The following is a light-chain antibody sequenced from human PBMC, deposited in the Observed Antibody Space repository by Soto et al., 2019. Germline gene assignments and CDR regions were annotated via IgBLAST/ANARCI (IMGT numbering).Light chain of an antibody. Sequence: QSALTQPPSASGSPGQSVTISCTGTSSDVGDYNYVSWYQQHPGKAPKLLIYEVSKRPSGVSDRFSGSKSANTASLTVSGLQAEDEAQYYCSSYAGSNSVLFGGGTKVTVL. CDR1: SSDVGDYNY. CDR3: SSYAGSNSVL. J-gene: IGLJ2*01. V-gene: IGLV2-8*01. CDR2: EVS.